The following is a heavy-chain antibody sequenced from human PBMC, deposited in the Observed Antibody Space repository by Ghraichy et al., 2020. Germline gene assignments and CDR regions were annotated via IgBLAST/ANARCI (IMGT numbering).Heavy chain of an antibody. J-gene: IGHJ5*02. CDR2: IRNTGGGT. CDR1: GFIFSSYS. V-gene: IGHV3-64*01. CDR3: ARDRAPGTSNNWFDT. Sequence: GGSLRLSCATSGFIFSSYSMHWVRQAPGKGLEYVAGIRNTGGGTYHTNSVKGRFTISRDNSKSTVYLQMGSLRVEDTAVYYCARDRAPGTSNNWFDTWGQGIMVIVSS.